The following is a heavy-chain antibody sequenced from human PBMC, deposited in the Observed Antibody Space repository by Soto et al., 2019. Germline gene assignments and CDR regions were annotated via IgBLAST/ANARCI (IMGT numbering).Heavy chain of an antibody. Sequence: EVQLVETGGGLIQPGGSLRLSCAASGFIVSNNYMSWVRQAPGKGLEWVSVIYSGDNTYYSDSVKGRFTISRDTSKNTLYLQMNGLRAEDTAVYYCARHSYGPDYWGQGTLVTVSS. D-gene: IGHD5-18*01. CDR3: ARHSYGPDY. CDR2: IYSGDNT. J-gene: IGHJ4*02. CDR1: GFIVSNNY. V-gene: IGHV3-53*02.